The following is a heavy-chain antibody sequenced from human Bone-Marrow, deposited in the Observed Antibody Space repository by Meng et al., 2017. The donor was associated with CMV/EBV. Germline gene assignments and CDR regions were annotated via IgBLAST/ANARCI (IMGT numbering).Heavy chain of an antibody. D-gene: IGHD4-11*01. CDR1: GFTFSNYG. CDR3: AKVYSNYLIYFDY. CDR2: ISGKGVGT. J-gene: IGHJ4*02. Sequence: GESLKISCAASGFTFSNYGMTWVRQAPGKGLEWVSAISGKGVGTYYADFVKGRCTISRDNSKNTLYLQMNSLRAEDTAVYYCAKVYSNYLIYFDYWGQGTLVTVSS. V-gene: IGHV3-23*01.